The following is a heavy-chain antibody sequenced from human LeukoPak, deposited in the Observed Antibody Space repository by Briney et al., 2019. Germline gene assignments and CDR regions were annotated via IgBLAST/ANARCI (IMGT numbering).Heavy chain of an antibody. CDR3: ARGARGAYFDF. D-gene: IGHD4/OR15-4a*01. Sequence: GASLRLSCAASGFTVSGSYMSWVRQVPGKGLEWVSCIYGADTIYYADFVKDRFSISRDSNRNILYLQMNSLRAEDTAVYYCARGARGAYFDFWGQGTLVTV. CDR2: IYGADTI. V-gene: IGHV3-66*01. J-gene: IGHJ4*02. CDR1: GFTVSGSY.